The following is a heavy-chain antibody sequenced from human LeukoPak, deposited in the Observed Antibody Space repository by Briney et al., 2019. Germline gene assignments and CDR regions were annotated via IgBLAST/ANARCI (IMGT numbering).Heavy chain of an antibody. CDR1: GYSISSGRY. V-gene: IGHV4-38-2*01. D-gene: IGHD3-22*01. Sequence: SETLSLTCAVSGYSISSGRYWCWVRQPPGKGLEWIGSLSHSGSIYYNPSLESRVTKSVDTSKNQFSLRLSSVTAADTAVYYCVRQRYVYGYCDSWGPGTLVTVSS. CDR3: VRQRYVYGYCDS. CDR2: LSHSGSI. J-gene: IGHJ4*02.